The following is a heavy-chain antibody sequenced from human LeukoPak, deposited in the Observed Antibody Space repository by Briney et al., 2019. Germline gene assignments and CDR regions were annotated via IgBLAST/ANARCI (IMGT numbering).Heavy chain of an antibody. V-gene: IGHV4-34*01. CDR1: GGSFSGYY. CDR3: ARETTQSMVATGYFDY. J-gene: IGHJ4*02. Sequence: SSETLSLTCAVYGGSFSGYYWSWIRQPPGKGLEWIGEINHSGSTNYNPSLKSRVTISVDTSKNQFSLKLSSVTAADTAVYYCARETTQSMVATGYFDYWGQGTLVTVSS. CDR2: INHSGST. D-gene: IGHD5-12*01.